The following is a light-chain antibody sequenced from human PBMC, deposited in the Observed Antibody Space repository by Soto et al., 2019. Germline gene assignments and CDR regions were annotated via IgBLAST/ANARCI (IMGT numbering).Light chain of an antibody. Sequence: GVGTQSPLSLPVTLGQAASISCRSSQSLVYSDGNTYLSWFHQRTGQSPRRLIYKVSNRDSGVPDRFSGSGSGTDFTLKISRVEAEDVGVYYCMQGTHWPPITFGQGTRLEIK. CDR3: MQGTHWPPIT. J-gene: IGKJ5*01. V-gene: IGKV2-30*01. CDR2: KVS. CDR1: QSLVYSDGNTY.